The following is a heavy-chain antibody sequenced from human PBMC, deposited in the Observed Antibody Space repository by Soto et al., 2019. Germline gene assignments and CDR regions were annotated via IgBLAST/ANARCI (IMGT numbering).Heavy chain of an antibody. V-gene: IGHV4-59*01. Sequence: QVQLQASGPGLVKPSETLPLTCTVSGGSISSYYWCWIRQPPGKGLEWIGYLYDSGRTNYNPSLKSRVTISVATSRNQSSLKLSSVTAADTAVYCCARVNTRVRDFDYWCQGTLFTVSS. CDR3: ARVNTRVRDFDY. D-gene: IGHD3-10*01. CDR1: GGSISSYY. CDR2: LYDSGRT. J-gene: IGHJ4*02.